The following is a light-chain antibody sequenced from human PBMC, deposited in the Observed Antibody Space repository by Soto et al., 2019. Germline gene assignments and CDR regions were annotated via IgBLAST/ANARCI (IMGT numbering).Light chain of an antibody. Sequence: EIVMTQSPATLSVSPGERATLFCRASQSVSSYVAWYQQKPGQAPRLLIYGPSTRATGIPGRFSGSGSGTEFTLTVSSLQSEDFAVYYCQQYYNWPLTFGGGTKVEVK. V-gene: IGKV3-15*01. CDR1: QSVSSY. CDR2: GPS. CDR3: QQYYNWPLT. J-gene: IGKJ4*01.